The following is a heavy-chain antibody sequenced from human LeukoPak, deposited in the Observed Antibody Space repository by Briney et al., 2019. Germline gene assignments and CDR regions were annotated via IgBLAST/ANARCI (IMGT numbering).Heavy chain of an antibody. Sequence: PGGSLRLSCAASGFTFSSYSMNWVRQAPGKGLEWVASISSSSSDIYYVDSVKGRFTISRDNSKNTLYLQMNSLRAEDTAVYYCAKGGVDSSGFTWDYYYYMDVWGKGTTVTVSS. J-gene: IGHJ6*03. D-gene: IGHD3-22*01. CDR3: AKGGVDSSGFTWDYYYYMDV. V-gene: IGHV3-21*04. CDR1: GFTFSSYS. CDR2: ISSSSSDI.